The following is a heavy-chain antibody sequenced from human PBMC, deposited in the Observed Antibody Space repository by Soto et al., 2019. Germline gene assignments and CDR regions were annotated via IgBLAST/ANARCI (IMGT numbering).Heavy chain of an antibody. CDR1: GYTFTSYA. V-gene: IGHV1-3*01. Sequence: ASVKVSCKASGYTFTSYAMHWVRQAPGQRLEWMGWINAGNGNTKYSQKFQGRVTITRDTSASTAYMELSSLRSEDTAVYYCARYCSGGSCYCYWGQGTLVTVSS. CDR2: INAGNGNT. CDR3: ARYCSGGSCYCY. D-gene: IGHD2-15*01. J-gene: IGHJ4*02.